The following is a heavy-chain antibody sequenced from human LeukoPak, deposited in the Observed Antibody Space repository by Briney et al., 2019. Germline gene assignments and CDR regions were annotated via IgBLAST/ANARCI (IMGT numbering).Heavy chain of an antibody. CDR2: INPNSGGT. V-gene: IGHV1-2*02. CDR1: GYTFTGYY. Sequence: ASEKVSCKASGYTFTGYYMHWVRQAPGQGLEWMGWINPNSGGTNYAQKFQGRVTMTRDTSISTAYMELSRLRSDDTAVYYCARAPPGGSNPPFDYWGQGTLVTVSS. D-gene: IGHD2-15*01. J-gene: IGHJ4*02. CDR3: ARAPPGGSNPPFDY.